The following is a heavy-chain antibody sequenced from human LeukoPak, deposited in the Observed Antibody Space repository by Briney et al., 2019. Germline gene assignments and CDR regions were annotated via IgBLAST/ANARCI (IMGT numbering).Heavy chain of an antibody. CDR3: ARGYGDYPDY. D-gene: IGHD4-17*01. Sequence: ASVKVSCKTSGYTFTSYYIHWVRQAPGQGLEWMGIINPSGGSTSYAQKFQGRVTMTRDTSTSTVYMELSSLRSEDAAVYYCARGYGDYPDYWGQGTLVTVSS. J-gene: IGHJ4*02. CDR1: GYTFTSYY. CDR2: INPSGGST. V-gene: IGHV1-46*01.